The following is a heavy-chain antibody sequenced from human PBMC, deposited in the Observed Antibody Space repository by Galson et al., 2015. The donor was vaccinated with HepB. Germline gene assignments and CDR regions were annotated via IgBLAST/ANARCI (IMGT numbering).Heavy chain of an antibody. CDR1: GGSFSGYY. CDR2: INHSGST. D-gene: IGHD6-13*01. J-gene: IGHJ5*02. V-gene: IGHV4-34*01. CDR3: ARAPPSDVSSSWYGRGFDP. Sequence: LSLTCAVYGGSFSGYYWSWIRQPPGKGLEWIGEINHSGSTNYNPSLKSRVTISVDTSKNQFSLKLSSVTAADTAVYYCARAPPSDVSSSWYGRGFDPWGQGTLVTVSS.